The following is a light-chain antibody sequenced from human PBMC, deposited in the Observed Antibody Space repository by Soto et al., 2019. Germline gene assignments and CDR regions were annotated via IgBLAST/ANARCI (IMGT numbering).Light chain of an antibody. Sequence: EIVMTQSPATLSVSPGERATLSCRASQSVSSNLDWYQQKPGQAPRLLIYGASTRATGIQARFSGSGPGTEFTLPISSLASEDFAVDYCQQYNNWHPWTFGHGTKVEI. V-gene: IGKV3-15*01. CDR1: QSVSSN. CDR3: QQYNNWHPWT. J-gene: IGKJ1*01. CDR2: GAS.